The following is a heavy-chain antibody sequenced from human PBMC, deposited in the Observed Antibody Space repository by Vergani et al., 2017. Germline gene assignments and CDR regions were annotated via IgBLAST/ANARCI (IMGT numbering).Heavy chain of an antibody. CDR2: ILPGNSDT. V-gene: IGHV5-51*03. Sequence: EVQLVQSGAEVKKPGESLKISCKGSGYTFTNYLVGWVRQMPGKGLEWMGIILPGNSDTRYSPSFQGQVTISADKYITTAYLQWSSLKASDTAMYYCARRYCSSGICNLDYWGQGTLVTVSS. J-gene: IGHJ4*02. CDR1: GYTFTNYL. D-gene: IGHD2-15*01. CDR3: ARRYCSSGICNLDY.